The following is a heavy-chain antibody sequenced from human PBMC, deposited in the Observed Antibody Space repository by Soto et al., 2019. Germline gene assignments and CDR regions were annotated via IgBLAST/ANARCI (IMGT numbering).Heavy chain of an antibody. CDR2: IKSKTDGGTT. V-gene: IGHV3-15*01. CDR1: GFTFSNAW. D-gene: IGHD3-3*01. J-gene: IGHJ6*02. CDR3: TTDQRYYDFWSGYHFYYYYYGMEV. Sequence: GGSLRLSCAASGFTFSNAWMSWVRQAPGKGLEWVGRIKSKTDGGTTDYAAPVTGRFTISRDDSKNMLYLQMNSLKTEDTAVYYCTTDQRYYDFWSGYHFYYYYYGMEVWGQGTTVTVSS.